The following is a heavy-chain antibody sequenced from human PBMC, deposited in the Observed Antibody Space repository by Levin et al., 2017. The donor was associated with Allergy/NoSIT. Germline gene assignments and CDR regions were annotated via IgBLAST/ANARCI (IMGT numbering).Heavy chain of an antibody. V-gene: IGHV3-74*01. J-gene: IGHJ4*02. CDR3: ARGGCSATSCLDY. D-gene: IGHD2-15*01. CDR2: IHTDTSVT. CDR1: GFTFSSYY. Sequence: GESLKISCAASGFTFSSYYMHWVRQAPWKGLAWVSNIHTDTSVTNYADSVKGRFTISRDNAKNTLYLQMNSLRAEDTAVYYCARGGCSATSCLDYWGQGTLVTVSS.